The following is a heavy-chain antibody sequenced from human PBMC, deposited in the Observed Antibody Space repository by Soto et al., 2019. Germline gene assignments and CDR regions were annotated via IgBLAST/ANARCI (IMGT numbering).Heavy chain of an antibody. Sequence: QVQLVQSGAEVKKPGSSVKVSCKASGGTFSSYAISWVRQAPGQGLEWMGGIIPIFGTANYAQKFQGRVTINADESTSTADMELSSLRSEDTAVYYCARRNVYDTGVEYFQHWGQGTLVTVSS. CDR1: GGTFSSYA. V-gene: IGHV1-69*01. D-gene: IGHD1-1*01. J-gene: IGHJ1*01. CDR3: ARRNVYDTGVEYFQH. CDR2: IIPIFGTA.